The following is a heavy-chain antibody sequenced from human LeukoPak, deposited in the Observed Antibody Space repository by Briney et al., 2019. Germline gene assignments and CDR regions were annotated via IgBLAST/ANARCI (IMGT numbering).Heavy chain of an antibody. CDR3: AREAYYYDSSGYYESVGAFDI. Sequence: PSQTLSLTCGVSGGSISSGGFSWSWIRQPPGKGLEWIGYIYHSGSTYYKPSLKSRVTISIDRSKNYSSLNLSSVTAADTAVYYCAREAYYYDSSGYYESVGAFDIWGQGTMVTVSS. CDR2: IYHSGST. V-gene: IGHV4-30-2*01. D-gene: IGHD3-22*01. J-gene: IGHJ3*02. CDR1: GGSISSGGFS.